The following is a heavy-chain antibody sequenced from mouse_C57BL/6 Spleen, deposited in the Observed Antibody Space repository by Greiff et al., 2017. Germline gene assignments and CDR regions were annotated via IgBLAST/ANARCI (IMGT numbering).Heavy chain of an antibody. J-gene: IGHJ3*01. V-gene: IGHV1-82*01. Sequence: QVQLQQSGPELVKPGASVKISCKASGYAFSSSWMNWVKQRPGKGLEWLGRIYPGDGDTNYNGKFKGKATLTADKSSSTAYMQLSSLTSEDSAVYFCARDPYYSNYVFAYWGQGTLVTVSA. CDR1: GYAFSSSW. D-gene: IGHD2-5*01. CDR2: IYPGDGDT. CDR3: ARDPYYSNYVFAY.